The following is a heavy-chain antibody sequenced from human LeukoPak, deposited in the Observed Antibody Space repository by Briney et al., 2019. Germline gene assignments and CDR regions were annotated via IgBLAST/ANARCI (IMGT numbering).Heavy chain of an antibody. V-gene: IGHV4-4*09. D-gene: IGHD5-12*01. CDR2: ISSSGST. CDR3: ARVPLGYSGAYYFDY. J-gene: IGHJ4*02. CDR1: RGSISASIRSYY. Sequence: PSETLSLTCTVSRGSISASIRSYYWSWLQQPPGKGLEWIGYISSSGSTNDNPSLRSRVTISVDTSKNQFFLNLSSVSAADTAVYYCARVPLGYSGAYYFDYWGPGTLVTVSP.